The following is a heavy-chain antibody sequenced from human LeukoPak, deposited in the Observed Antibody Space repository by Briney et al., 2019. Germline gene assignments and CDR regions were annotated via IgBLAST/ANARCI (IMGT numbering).Heavy chain of an antibody. V-gene: IGHV4-4*07. CDR3: ARDVGFSGWYVSDI. J-gene: IGHJ3*02. CDR1: GGSISSYY. D-gene: IGHD6-19*01. CDR2: IYTSGST. Sequence: SETLSLTCTVSGGSISSYYWSWIRQPAGKGLGWIGRIYTSGSTNYNPSLKSRVTMSVDTSKNQFSLKLSSVTAADTAVYYCARDVGFSGWYVSDIWGQGTMVTVSS.